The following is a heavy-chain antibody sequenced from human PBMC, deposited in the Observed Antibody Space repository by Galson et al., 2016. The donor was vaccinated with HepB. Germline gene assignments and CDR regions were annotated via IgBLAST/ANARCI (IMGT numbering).Heavy chain of an antibody. J-gene: IGHJ2*01. CDR1: GFTFSSYD. Sequence: SLRLSCAASGFTFSSYDMHWVRQAPGKGLEWVAVMRYDGSDKFYADSVKGRFTISRDNSENTLYLQMNNLRAEDTAVYFCAGCPTVVRRYWYFDFWGRGTQVTVSS. CDR2: MRYDGSDK. V-gene: IGHV3-33*01. D-gene: IGHD4-23*01. CDR3: AGCPTVVRRYWYFDF.